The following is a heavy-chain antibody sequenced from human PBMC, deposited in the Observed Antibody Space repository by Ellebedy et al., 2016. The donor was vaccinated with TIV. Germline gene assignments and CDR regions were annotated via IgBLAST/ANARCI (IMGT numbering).Heavy chain of an antibody. CDR3: AKTVGGTNIILDY. V-gene: IGHV3-53*01. J-gene: IGHJ4*02. Sequence: PGGSLRLSCAASGFTVSNNYINWVRQAPGKGLEWVSYISFADDDTLYADSVKGRFTISSDRSKNTLYLQLNSLRAEDTAIYYCAKTVGGTNIILDYWGLGTQVIVSS. CDR1: GFTVSNNY. D-gene: IGHD4-23*01. CDR2: SFADDDT.